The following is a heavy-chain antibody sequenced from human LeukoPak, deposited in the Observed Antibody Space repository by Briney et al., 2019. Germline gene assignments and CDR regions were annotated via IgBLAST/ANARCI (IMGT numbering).Heavy chain of an antibody. J-gene: IGHJ4*02. Sequence: SDTLSLTCAVYGASSSAYYWSSIRKPPAKALDWIGEINHSGSTNYTPSLKSRVTISVDTSKNQFSLKLSSVTAADTAVYYCARVRGYSSGWYVDYWGQGTLVTVSS. D-gene: IGHD6-19*01. V-gene: IGHV4-34*01. CDR2: INHSGST. CDR1: GASSSAYY. CDR3: ARVRGYSSGWYVDY.